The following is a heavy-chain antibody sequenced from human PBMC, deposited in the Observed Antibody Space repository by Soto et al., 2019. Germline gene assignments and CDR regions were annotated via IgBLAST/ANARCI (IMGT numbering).Heavy chain of an antibody. CDR2: ISIDGSRT. CDR3: ARPYGYGWVDH. Sequence: PGESLKISCAASGFTFSSYGIHWVRQAPGKGLEYVSFISIDGSRTHYADSVKGRFTISRDNSKNTLYLQMNSLRAEDTALYYCARPYGYGWVDHWGQGTLVTVSS. J-gene: IGHJ5*02. CDR1: GFTFSSYG. D-gene: IGHD5-12*01. V-gene: IGHV3-64*04.